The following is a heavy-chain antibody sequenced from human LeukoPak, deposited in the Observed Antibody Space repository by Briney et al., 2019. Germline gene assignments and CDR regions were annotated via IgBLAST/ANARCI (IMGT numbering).Heavy chain of an antibody. CDR2: ISYSGST. CDR3: ARLTHSYYSDTSGYYPYYYMGV. Sequence: PSETLSLTCTVSGGSISSSDYYWGWIRQSPGKGLEWIGRISYSGSTYYNPSLKSRVTISVDTSKNHFSLRLSSVTAADTAVYYCARLTHSYYSDTSGYYPYYYMGVWGKGTTVTVSS. V-gene: IGHV4-39*02. D-gene: IGHD3-22*01. J-gene: IGHJ6*03. CDR1: GGSISSSDYY.